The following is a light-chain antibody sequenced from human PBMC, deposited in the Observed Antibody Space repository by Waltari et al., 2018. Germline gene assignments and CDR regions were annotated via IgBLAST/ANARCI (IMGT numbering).Light chain of an antibody. CDR1: QDIRNY. CDR2: GAS. V-gene: IGKV1-9*01. J-gene: IGKJ1*01. CDR3: QQPYFYPRT. Sequence: DIQLTQSPSFLSASVGDRVTITCRASQDIRNYLAWYQQKPGSAPQFLIYGASTLQGGVPARFSGSGSETEFTLTITNLQPEDFATYYCQQPYFYPRTFGQGTKVDIK.